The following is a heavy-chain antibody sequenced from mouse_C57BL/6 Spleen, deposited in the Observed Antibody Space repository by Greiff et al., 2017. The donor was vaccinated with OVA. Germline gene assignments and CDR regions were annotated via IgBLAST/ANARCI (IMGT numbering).Heavy chain of an antibody. D-gene: IGHD2-3*01. V-gene: IGHV1-61*01. CDR1: GYTFTSYW. CDR3: AREAEIYDGYWFAY. CDR2: IYPSDSET. Sequence: QVQLKQPGAELVRPGSSVKLSCKASGYTFTSYWMDWVKQRPGQGLEWIGNIYPSDSETHYNQKFKDKATLTVDKSSSTAYMQLSSLTSEDSAVYYCAREAEIYDGYWFAYWGQGTLVTVSA. J-gene: IGHJ3*01.